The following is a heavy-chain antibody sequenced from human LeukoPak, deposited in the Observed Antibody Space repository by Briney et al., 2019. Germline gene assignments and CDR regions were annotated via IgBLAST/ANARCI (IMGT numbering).Heavy chain of an antibody. CDR1: GGSISSFY. Sequence: SETLSLTCTVSGGSISSFYWSWIRQPAGKGLEWIGRIYTSGSANYNPSLKSRVTMSVDTSKNLFSLKLSSVTAADTAVYYCARGKPYGSGRDYPKVGWSDPWGQGTLVTVSS. CDR3: ARGKPYGSGRDYPKVGWSDP. J-gene: IGHJ5*02. V-gene: IGHV4-4*07. D-gene: IGHD3-10*01. CDR2: IYTSGSA.